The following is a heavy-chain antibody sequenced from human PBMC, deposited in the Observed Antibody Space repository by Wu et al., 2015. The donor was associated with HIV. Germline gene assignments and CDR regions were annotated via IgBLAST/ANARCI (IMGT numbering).Heavy chain of an antibody. CDR2: INPRTDST. Sequence: QVQLVQSGAEVKKPGASVKVSCKASGYTFTSYGISWVRQAPGQGLEWMGVINPRTDSTTYAQPFEGRLTIARDTSKNTVYMELSSLKSEDTARYYCARERVDYDSGGYRAHRGYYFDYWGQGTLVIVSS. D-gene: IGHD3-22*01. CDR3: ARERVDYDSGGYRAHRGYYFDY. V-gene: IGHV1-18*01. CDR1: GYTFTSYG. J-gene: IGHJ4*02.